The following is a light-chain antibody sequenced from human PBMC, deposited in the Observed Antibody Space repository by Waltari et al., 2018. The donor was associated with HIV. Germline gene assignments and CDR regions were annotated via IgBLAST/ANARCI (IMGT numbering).Light chain of an antibody. CDR3: YSYVGIYNVR. J-gene: IGLJ2*01. CDR1: SSDVGCSNY. CDR2: DVT. Sequence: QSALTQPRSVSGSPGQSVTIYCTGTSSDVGCSNYVSWYQRHPGKAPKLMMYDVTKRPAGVPNRFSGSKSGNTASLTISGLQAEDEADYYCYSYVGIYNVRFGGGTRLTVL. V-gene: IGLV2-11*01.